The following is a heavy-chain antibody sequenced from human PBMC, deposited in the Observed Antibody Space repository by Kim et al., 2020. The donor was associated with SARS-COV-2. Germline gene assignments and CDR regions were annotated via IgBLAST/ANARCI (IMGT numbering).Heavy chain of an antibody. J-gene: IGHJ6*03. V-gene: IGHV4-39*01. D-gene: IGHD3-3*01. CDR2: VDHTGST. CDR1: GGSISSSSYS. Sequence: SETLSLTCTVSGGSISSSSYSWGWIRQPPGKGLEWMGTVDHTGSTYYNPSLKSRVTMSVDTSKKLFSLKLNSVTAADTAVYYCARHLGITVSGVLISGYGYNMVVWGHGTPVTVSS. CDR3: ARHLGITVSGVLISGYGYNMVV.